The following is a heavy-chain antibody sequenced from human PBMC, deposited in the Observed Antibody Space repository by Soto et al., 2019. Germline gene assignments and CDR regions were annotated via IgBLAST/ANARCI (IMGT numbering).Heavy chain of an antibody. CDR2: IYYSGST. CDR1: GGSISSGGYY. V-gene: IGHV4-31*03. CDR3: ARVLKNLITMVRGAHFDY. D-gene: IGHD3-10*01. J-gene: IGHJ4*02. Sequence: SETLSLTCTVSGGSISSGGYYWSWIRQHPGKGLEWIGYIYYSGSTYYNPSLKSRVTISVDTSKNQFSLKLSSVTAADTAVYYCARVLKNLITMVRGAHFDYWGQGTLVTSPQ.